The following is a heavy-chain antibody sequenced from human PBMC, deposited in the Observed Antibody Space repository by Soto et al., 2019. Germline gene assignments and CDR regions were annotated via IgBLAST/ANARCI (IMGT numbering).Heavy chain of an antibody. CDR2: IDPSDSYT. CDR3: GRLSYCSSTSCSYGDAFDI. V-gene: IGHV5-10-1*01. CDR1: GYSFTSYW. J-gene: IGHJ3*02. Sequence: GESLKISCKGSGYSFTSYWISWVRQMPGKGLEWMGRIDPSDSYTNYSPSFQGHVTISADKSISTAYLQWSSLKASDTAMYYCGRLSYCSSTSCSYGDAFDIWGQGTMVTVSS. D-gene: IGHD2-2*01.